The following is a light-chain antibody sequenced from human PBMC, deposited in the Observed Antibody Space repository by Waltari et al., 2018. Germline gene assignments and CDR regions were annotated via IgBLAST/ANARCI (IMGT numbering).Light chain of an antibody. V-gene: IGKV1-39*01. CDR2: DAS. J-gene: IGKJ4*01. Sequence: DIQMTQSPSSLSASLGDTVTISCRASQAISVYLHWYQQTPGKPPNPLIYDASTLQSGVPSRFSGRGSGTDFTLTISSLQPEDFATYYCQQSYSTPLTFGGGAKVEIK. CDR3: QQSYSTPLT. CDR1: QAISVY.